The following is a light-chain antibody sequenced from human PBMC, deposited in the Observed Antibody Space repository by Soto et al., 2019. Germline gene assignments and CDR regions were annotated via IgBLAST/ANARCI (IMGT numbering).Light chain of an antibody. CDR3: QQRSNLLT. CDR1: QSVSSY. CDR2: EAS. Sequence: EIVLTQSPDTLSLSPGERATLSCRASQSVSSYLAWYQQKPGQAPRLLIYEASNRATGIPARFSGSGSGTGFTLTLRSLEPEDFAVYDCQQRSNLLTFGGGTKVEIK. V-gene: IGKV3-11*01. J-gene: IGKJ4*01.